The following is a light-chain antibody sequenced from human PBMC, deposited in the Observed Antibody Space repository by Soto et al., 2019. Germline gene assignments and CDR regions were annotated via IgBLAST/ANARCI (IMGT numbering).Light chain of an antibody. CDR1: QSISNW. CDR2: HAS. V-gene: IGKV1-5*01. Sequence: IQMTQSPSTLPASVGDRVTLTCRASQSISNWLAWSQQKPGTAPKVLSYHASNLQSGVPSRFRGSGSGTHFTLTISSLKPEDFATYYCQQTDRFPITFGQGTRLEIK. CDR3: QQTDRFPIT. J-gene: IGKJ5*01.